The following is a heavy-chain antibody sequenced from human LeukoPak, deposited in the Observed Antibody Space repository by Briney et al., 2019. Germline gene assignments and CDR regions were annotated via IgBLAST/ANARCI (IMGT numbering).Heavy chain of an antibody. D-gene: IGHD6-13*01. CDR3: VGYSSSWYPFDY. J-gene: IGHJ4*02. CDR2: INHSGST. Sequence: SETLSLTCTVSGGSISSSSYYWGWIRQPPGKGLEWIGEINHSGSTNYNPSLKSRVTISVDTSKNQFSLKLSSVTAADTAVYYCVGYSSSWYPFDYWGQGTLVTVSS. CDR1: GGSISSSSYY. V-gene: IGHV4-39*07.